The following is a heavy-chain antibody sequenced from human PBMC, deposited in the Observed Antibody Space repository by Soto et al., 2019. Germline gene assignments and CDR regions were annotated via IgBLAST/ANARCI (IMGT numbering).Heavy chain of an antibody. V-gene: IGHV3-33*01. J-gene: IGHJ6*03. D-gene: IGHD3-10*01. CDR2: IWYDGSNK. CDR1: GFTFSSYG. Sequence: PGGSLRLSCAASGFTFSSYGMHWVRRAPGKGLEWVAVIWYDGSNKYYADSVKGRFTISRDNSKNTLYLQMNSLRAEDTAVYYCARGAGHYYYYMDVWGKGTTVTVSS. CDR3: ARGAGHYYYYMDV.